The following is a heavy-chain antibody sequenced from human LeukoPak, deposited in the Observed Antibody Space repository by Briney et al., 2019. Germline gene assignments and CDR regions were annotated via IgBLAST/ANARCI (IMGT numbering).Heavy chain of an antibody. J-gene: IGHJ4*02. CDR3: AAQDNFDWPHRSFDY. CDR2: IYSGGST. Sequence: GGSLRLSCAASGFTVSSNYMGWVRQAPGKGLEWVSVIYSGGSTYYADSVKGRFTISRDNSKNTLYLQMNSLRAEDTAVYYCAAQDNFDWPHRSFDYWGQGTLVTVSS. V-gene: IGHV3-53*01. CDR1: GFTVSSNY. D-gene: IGHD3-9*01.